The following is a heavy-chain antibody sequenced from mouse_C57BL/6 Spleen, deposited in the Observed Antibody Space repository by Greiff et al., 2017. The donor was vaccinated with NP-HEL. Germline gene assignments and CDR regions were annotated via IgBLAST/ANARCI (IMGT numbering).Heavy chain of an antibody. CDR1: GFTFSSYA. V-gene: IGHV5-4*03. CDR2: ISDGGSYT. J-gene: IGHJ3*01. CDR3: IPNMAY. Sequence: EVKLMESGGGLVKPGGSLKLSCAASGFTFSSYAMSWVRPTPEKRLEWVATISDGGSYTYYPDNVKGRFTISRDNAKNNLYLQMSHLKSDDTAMYYCIPNMAYWGQGTLVTVSA.